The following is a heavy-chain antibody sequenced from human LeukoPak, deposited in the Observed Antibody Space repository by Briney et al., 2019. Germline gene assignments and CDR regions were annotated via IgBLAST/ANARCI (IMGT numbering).Heavy chain of an antibody. Sequence: PSETLSLTCTVSGGSISSSTYYWGGIRQPPGKGLEWIGSIYYSGSTYYNPSLKSRVTISVDTSKNQFSLKLSSVTAADTAVYYCARLPGAARPFDYWGQGTLVTVSS. CDR2: IYYSGST. V-gene: IGHV4-39*01. J-gene: IGHJ4*02. D-gene: IGHD6-6*01. CDR1: GGSISSSTYY. CDR3: ARLPGAARPFDY.